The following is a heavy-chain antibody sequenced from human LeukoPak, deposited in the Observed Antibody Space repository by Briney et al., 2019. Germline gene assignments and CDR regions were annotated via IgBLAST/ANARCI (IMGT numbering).Heavy chain of an antibody. CDR2: INPNSGGT. D-gene: IGHD2-2*01. CDR3: AREAICSSTTCYFDY. J-gene: IGHJ4*02. CDR1: GYTFTGYY. Sequence: ASVKVSCKASGYTFTGYYMHWVRQAPGQGLEWMGWINPNSGGTNYAQKFQGRVTMTRDTSISTAYMELSRLRYDDTAMYYCAREAICSSTTCYFDYWGQGTLVTVSS. V-gene: IGHV1-2*02.